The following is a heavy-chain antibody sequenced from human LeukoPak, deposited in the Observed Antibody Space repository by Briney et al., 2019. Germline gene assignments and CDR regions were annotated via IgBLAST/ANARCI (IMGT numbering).Heavy chain of an antibody. V-gene: IGHV3-33*01. CDR2: IWYDGSNK. CDR3: ARASYSGSSHEGVFDY. CDR1: GFTFSSYG. Sequence: GGPLRLSCAASGFTFSSYGMHWVRQAPGKGLEWVAVIWYDGSNKYYADSVKGRFTISGDNSKSTLYLQMNSLRAEDTAVYYCARASYSGSSHEGVFDYWGQGTLVTVSS. D-gene: IGHD1-26*01. J-gene: IGHJ4*02.